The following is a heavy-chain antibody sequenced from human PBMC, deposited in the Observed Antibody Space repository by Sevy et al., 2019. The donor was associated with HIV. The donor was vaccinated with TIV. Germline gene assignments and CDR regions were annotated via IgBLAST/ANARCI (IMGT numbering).Heavy chain of an antibody. J-gene: IGHJ5*02. V-gene: IGHV4-39*01. CDR1: GGSISSSSYY. CDR2: IYYSGST. D-gene: IGHD6-19*01. Sequence: SETLSLTCTVSGGSISSSSYYWGWIRQPPGKGLEWIGSIYYSGSTYYNPSLKSRVTISVDTSKNQFSLKLSSVTAADTAVYYCARGAVAALNWFDPWGQRTLVTVSS. CDR3: ARGAVAALNWFDP.